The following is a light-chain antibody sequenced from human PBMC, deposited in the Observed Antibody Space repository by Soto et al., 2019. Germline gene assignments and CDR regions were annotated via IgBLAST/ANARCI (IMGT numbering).Light chain of an antibody. CDR1: QSVRDN. CDR2: GAS. Sequence: TVMTQSPVTLSVSPGERATLSCRASQSVRDNLAWYQQKPGQAPRLLIYGASIRATGLAASFSGSGSGTEFTLTISSLQSEDFAVYYCQQYDNWPITSGGRTKA. J-gene: IGKJ4*01. CDR3: QQYDNWPIT. V-gene: IGKV3-15*01.